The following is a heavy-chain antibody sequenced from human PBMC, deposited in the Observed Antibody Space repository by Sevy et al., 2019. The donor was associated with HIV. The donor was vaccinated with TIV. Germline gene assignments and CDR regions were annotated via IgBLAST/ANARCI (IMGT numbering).Heavy chain of an antibody. CDR1: GFTFSSFE. Sequence: GGSLRLSCAASGFTFSSFEMNWVRQTPGKGLEWVSFIISNGSLIYYADSVKGRFTISGDNAKNSLYLQMNSLRAEDTGVYYCTRDLPPSATTVAHFDYWGQGTLVTVSS. V-gene: IGHV3-48*03. D-gene: IGHD4-17*01. CDR3: TRDLPPSATTVAHFDY. J-gene: IGHJ4*02. CDR2: IISNGSLI.